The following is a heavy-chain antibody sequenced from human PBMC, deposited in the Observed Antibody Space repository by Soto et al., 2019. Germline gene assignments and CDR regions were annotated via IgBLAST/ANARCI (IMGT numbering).Heavy chain of an antibody. D-gene: IGHD3-3*01. CDR2: ISWNSGSI. Sequence: EVQLVESGGGLVQPGRSLRLSCAASGFTFGDYAMHWVRQAHGKGLAWVSGISWNSGSIDYADSVKGGFTISRDNAKNYLYLQMNSLRAEDTALYYCAKDISGKRKSGLRGVLWSGYTYYYYGMDVWGQGTTVTVSS. J-gene: IGHJ6*02. CDR3: AKDISGKRKSGLRGVLWSGYTYYYYGMDV. CDR1: GFTFGDYA. V-gene: IGHV3-9*01.